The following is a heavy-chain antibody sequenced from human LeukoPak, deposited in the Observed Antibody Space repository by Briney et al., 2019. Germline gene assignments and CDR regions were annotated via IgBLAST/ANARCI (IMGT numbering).Heavy chain of an antibody. CDR3: ARGSIPVDY. D-gene: IGHD2-21*01. V-gene: IGHV4-34*01. Sequence: SETLSLTCAVYGGSFSGYYWSWIRQPPGKGLEWIGEINHSGSTNYNPSLKSRVTISVDTSKNQSSLKLSSVTAADTAVYYCARGSIPVDYWGQGTLVTVSS. CDR1: GGSFSGYY. CDR2: INHSGST. J-gene: IGHJ4*02.